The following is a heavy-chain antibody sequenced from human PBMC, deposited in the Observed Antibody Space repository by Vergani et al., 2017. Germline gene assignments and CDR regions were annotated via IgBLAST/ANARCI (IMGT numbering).Heavy chain of an antibody. CDR1: GYSISSGYY. V-gene: IGHV4-38-2*01. CDR2: IYHSGST. J-gene: IGHJ4*02. CDR3: ARHLRQQPNDY. Sequence: QVQLQESGPGLVKPSETLSLTCAVSGYSISSGYYWGWFRQPPGKGLEWIGSIYHSGSTYYNPSLKSRVTISVDTSKNQFSLKLSSVTAADTAVYYCARHLRQQPNDYWSQGTLVTVSS. D-gene: IGHD6-13*01.